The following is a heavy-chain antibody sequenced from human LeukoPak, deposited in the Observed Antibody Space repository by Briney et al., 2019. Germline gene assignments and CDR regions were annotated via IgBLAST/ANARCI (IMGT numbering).Heavy chain of an antibody. CDR1: GGSISSSSYH. V-gene: IGHV4-39*01. CDR2: IYYSGST. CDR3: ARYAAGGSGTSPYY. D-gene: IGHD3-10*01. Sequence: SETLSLTCTVSGGSISSSSYHWGWIRQPPGKGLEWIGSIYYSGSTYYNPSLKSRVTISVDTSKNQFSLKLSSVTAADTAVYYCARYAAGGSGTSPYYWGQGTLVTVSS. J-gene: IGHJ4*02.